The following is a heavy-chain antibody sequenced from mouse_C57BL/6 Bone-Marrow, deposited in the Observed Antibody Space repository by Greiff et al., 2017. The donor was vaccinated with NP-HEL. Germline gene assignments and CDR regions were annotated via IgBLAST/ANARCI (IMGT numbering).Heavy chain of an antibody. D-gene: IGHD2-4*01. J-gene: IGHJ4*01. Sequence: EVKLVESGGGLVKPGGSLKLSCAASGFTFSDYGMHWVRQAPEKGLAWVAYISSGSSTIYYADTVKGRFTISRDNAKNTLFLQMTSLRSEDTAMYYCARGNDYDGGNYAMDYWGQGTSVTVSS. CDR1: GFTFSDYG. V-gene: IGHV5-17*01. CDR3: ARGNDYDGGNYAMDY. CDR2: ISSGSSTI.